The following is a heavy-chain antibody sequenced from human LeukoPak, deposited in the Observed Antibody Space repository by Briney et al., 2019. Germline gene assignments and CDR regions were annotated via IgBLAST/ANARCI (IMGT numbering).Heavy chain of an antibody. CDR1: GFTFSSYW. Sequence: GGSLRLSCAASGFTFSSYWMHWVRQTPGKGLVWVSRIKSDGSTIYADSVKGRFTISGDNAKNTLYLQMNSLRAEDTAIYYCARAVTYFYGSVTYDWFDPWGQGTLVTVSS. J-gene: IGHJ5*02. CDR2: IKSDGST. CDR3: ARAVTYFYGSVTYDWFDP. D-gene: IGHD3-10*01. V-gene: IGHV3-74*01.